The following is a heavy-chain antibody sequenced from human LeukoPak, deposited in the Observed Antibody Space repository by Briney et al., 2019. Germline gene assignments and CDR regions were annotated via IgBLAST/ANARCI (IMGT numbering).Heavy chain of an antibody. Sequence: KPSETLSLTCTVSGYSISSGYYWGWIRQPPGKGLEWIGSIYHSGSTYYNPSLKRRVTISVDTSKNQFSLKLSSVTAADTAVYYCARELLWFGESTYFDYWGQGTLVTVSS. J-gene: IGHJ4*02. CDR3: ARELLWFGESTYFDY. V-gene: IGHV4-38-2*02. CDR2: IYHSGST. D-gene: IGHD3-10*01. CDR1: GYSISSGYY.